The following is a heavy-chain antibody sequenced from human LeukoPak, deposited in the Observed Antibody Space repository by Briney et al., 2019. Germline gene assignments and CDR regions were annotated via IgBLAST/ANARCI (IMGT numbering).Heavy chain of an antibody. D-gene: IGHD3-9*01. CDR3: ATISTRQYYDILTGYYWSAFDI. J-gene: IGHJ3*02. CDR2: INPNSGGT. Sequence: ASVKVSCKASGYTFTGYYMHWVRQAPGQGLEWMGWINPNSGGTNYAQKFQGRVTMTRDTSISTAYMELSRLRSDDTAVYYCATISTRQYYDILTGYYWSAFDIWGQGTMVTVSS. V-gene: IGHV1-2*02. CDR1: GYTFTGYY.